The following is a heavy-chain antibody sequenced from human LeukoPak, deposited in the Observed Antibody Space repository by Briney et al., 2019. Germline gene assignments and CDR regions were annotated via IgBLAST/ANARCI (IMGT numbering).Heavy chain of an antibody. CDR1: HGSLRSSVDY. CDR3: AIHSSGYSGDAFDI. V-gene: IGHV4-39*01. J-gene: IGHJ3*02. Sequence: PSDTLSLTCTVSHGSLRSSVDYSGWGRQPPQKGLWRIGGIYYSGSAYYNPSLKSRVTISVDTSKNQFSLKLSSVTAADTAVYYCAIHSSGYSGDAFDIWGQGTMVTVSS. CDR2: IYYSGSA. D-gene: IGHD3-22*01.